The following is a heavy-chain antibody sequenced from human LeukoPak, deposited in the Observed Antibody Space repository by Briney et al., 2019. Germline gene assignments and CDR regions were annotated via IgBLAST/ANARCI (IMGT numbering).Heavy chain of an antibody. V-gene: IGHV4-59*01. CDR1: GGSIMGYY. CDR3: ARDGRAGSLFAY. CDR2: ISYSGST. D-gene: IGHD6-19*01. Sequence: SETLSLTCSGSGGSIMGYYWSWIRQPPGKGLEWVGYISYSGSTNYNPSLKSRVTISVDTSKNQFSLKLSSVTAADTAIYYCARDGRAGSLFAYWGQGTLVTVSS. J-gene: IGHJ4*02.